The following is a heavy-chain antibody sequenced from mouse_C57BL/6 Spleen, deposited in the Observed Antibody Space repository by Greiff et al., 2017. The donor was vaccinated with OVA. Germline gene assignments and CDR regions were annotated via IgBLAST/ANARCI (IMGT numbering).Heavy chain of an antibody. Sequence: EVQLVESGEGLVKPGGSLKLSCAASGFTFSSYAMSWVRQTPEKRLEWVAYISSGGDYIYYADNVKGRFTISREQARNTLYLQMSILKSEDTAMYYCTRPGSSSWFAYWGQGTLVTVSA. CDR2: ISSGGDYI. CDR3: TRPGSSSWFAY. V-gene: IGHV5-9-1*02. J-gene: IGHJ3*01. CDR1: GFTFSSYA. D-gene: IGHD1-1*01.